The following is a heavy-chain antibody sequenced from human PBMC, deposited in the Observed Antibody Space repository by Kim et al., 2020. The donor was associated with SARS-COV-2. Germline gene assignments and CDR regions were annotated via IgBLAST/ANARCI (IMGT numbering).Heavy chain of an antibody. D-gene: IGHD3-22*01. J-gene: IGHJ4*02. V-gene: IGHV3-9*01. CDR3: AKDSGYYESLDY. Sequence: GYADSVKGRFTISRDNAKNSLYLQMNSLRAEDTALYYCAKDSGYYESLDYWGQGTLVTVSS.